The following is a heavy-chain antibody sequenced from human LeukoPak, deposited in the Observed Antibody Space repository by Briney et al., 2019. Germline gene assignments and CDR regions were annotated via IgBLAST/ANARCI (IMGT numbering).Heavy chain of an antibody. Sequence: GGSLRLSCAASGFSFDVHAMSWVHQAPGKGPEWVATIGGPAETFYADSVKGRFTIFRDNSKYTLYLQMNSLRAEDSALYYCAKDGTSHNGVYDCFDFWGQGTQVTVSS. CDR1: GFSFDVHA. V-gene: IGHV3-23*01. CDR2: IGGPAET. J-gene: IGHJ4*02. D-gene: IGHD3-16*01. CDR3: AKDGTSHNGVYDCFDF.